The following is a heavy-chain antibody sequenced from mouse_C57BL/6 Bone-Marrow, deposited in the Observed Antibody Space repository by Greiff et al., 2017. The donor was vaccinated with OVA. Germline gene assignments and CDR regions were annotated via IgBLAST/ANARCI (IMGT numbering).Heavy chain of an antibody. CDR3: TQSVVATRDFGV. Sequence: VQLQQSGTVLARPGASVKMSCKTSGYTFTSYWMHWVKQRPGQGLEWIGAIYPGNSDTSYNQKFKGKAKLTAVTSASTAYMERSILTNEDSAVYYCTQSVVATRDFGVWGTGTTVTVAS. CDR1: GYTFTSYW. CDR2: IYPGNSDT. V-gene: IGHV1-5*01. D-gene: IGHD1-1*01. J-gene: IGHJ1*03.